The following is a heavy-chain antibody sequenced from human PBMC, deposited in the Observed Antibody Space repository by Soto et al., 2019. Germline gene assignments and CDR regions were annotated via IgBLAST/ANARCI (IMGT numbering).Heavy chain of an antibody. D-gene: IGHD2-2*01. J-gene: IGHJ4*02. Sequence: EVQLLESGGGLVQPGGSLRLSCAASGFTFSSYAMSWVRQAPGKGLEWVSAISGSGGSTYYADSVKGRFTISRDNSKNSLYLQMNSLRAEDTAVYYCAKVPVLVRAVGYWGQGTLVTVSS. CDR2: ISGSGGST. V-gene: IGHV3-23*01. CDR1: GFTFSSYA. CDR3: AKVPVLVRAVGY.